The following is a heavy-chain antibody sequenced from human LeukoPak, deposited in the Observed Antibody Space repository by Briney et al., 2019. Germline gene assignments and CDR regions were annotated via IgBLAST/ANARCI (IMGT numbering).Heavy chain of an antibody. J-gene: IGHJ5*02. CDR3: TIDPLFGDAVSDP. CDR2: ISGSAGST. D-gene: IGHD3-3*01. Sequence: GGSLRLSCAASGFTFSSYAMSWVRQAPGKGLEWVSTISGSAGSTYYADSVKGRFTISRDNSKNTLYLQMNSLKTEDTAVYYCTIDPLFGDAVSDPWGQGTLVTVSS. CDR1: GFTFSSYA. V-gene: IGHV3-23*01.